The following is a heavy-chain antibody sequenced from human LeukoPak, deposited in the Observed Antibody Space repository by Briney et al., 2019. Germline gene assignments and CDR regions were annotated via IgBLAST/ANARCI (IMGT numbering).Heavy chain of an antibody. D-gene: IGHD4-17*01. V-gene: IGHV4-38-2*02. Sequence: SETLSLTCTVSGYSISSGYYRGWIRQPPGKGLEWIGSVYHSGSTYYNPSLNSRVTISADTSKNQFSLRLNSVTAADTAVYYCARVVNGDPDSWGQGTLVIVSS. CDR2: VYHSGST. CDR3: ARVVNGDPDS. J-gene: IGHJ4*02. CDR1: GYSISSGYY.